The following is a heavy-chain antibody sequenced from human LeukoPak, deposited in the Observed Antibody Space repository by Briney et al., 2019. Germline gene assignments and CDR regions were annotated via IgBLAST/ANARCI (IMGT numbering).Heavy chain of an antibody. Sequence: SETLSLTCAVSGGSISSGGYSWSWIRQPPGKGLEWIGYIYYSGSTYYNPSLKSRVTISVDTSKNQFSLKLSSVTAADTAVYYCAREDSGPTNAFDYWGQGTLVTVSS. CDR1: GGSISSGGYS. D-gene: IGHD5-12*01. CDR3: AREDSGPTNAFDY. V-gene: IGHV4-30-4*07. CDR2: IYYSGST. J-gene: IGHJ4*02.